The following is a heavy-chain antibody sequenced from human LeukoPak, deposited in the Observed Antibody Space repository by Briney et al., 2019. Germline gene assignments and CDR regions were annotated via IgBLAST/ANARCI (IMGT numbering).Heavy chain of an antibody. CDR3: ARGLSTDDPPH. J-gene: IGHJ4*02. CDR2: ISSSSSYI. D-gene: IGHD4-17*01. Sequence: NSGGSLRLSCAASGFTFSSYSMNWVRQAPGKGLEWVSSISSSSSYIYYADSVKGRFTISRDNAKNSLYLQMNSLRAEDTAVYYCARGLSTDDPPHWGQGTLVTVSS. V-gene: IGHV3-21*01. CDR1: GFTFSSYS.